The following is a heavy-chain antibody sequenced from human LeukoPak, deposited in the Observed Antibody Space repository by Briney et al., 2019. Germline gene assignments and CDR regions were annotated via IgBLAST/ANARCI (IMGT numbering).Heavy chain of an antibody. CDR1: GYSFTSYW. CDR3: ARHSEGYCSGGSCPTDAFDI. Sequence: GESLKISCKGSGYSFTSYWIGWVRQMPGKGLEWMGIIYPGDSDTRYSPSFQGQVTISADKSISTAYLQWSSLKASDTAMYYCARHSEGYCSGGSCPTDAFDIWGKGQWSPSLQ. J-gene: IGHJ3*02. D-gene: IGHD2-15*01. V-gene: IGHV5-51*01. CDR2: IYPGDSDT.